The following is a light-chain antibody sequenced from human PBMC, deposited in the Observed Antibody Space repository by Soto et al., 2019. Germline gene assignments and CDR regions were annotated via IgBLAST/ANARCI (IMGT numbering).Light chain of an antibody. CDR2: EVS. CDR3: SAYPSSSTLV. V-gene: IGLV2-14*01. CDR1: SSDVGGYNY. J-gene: IGLJ2*01. Sequence: QSALTQPASVSGSPGQSITISCTGTSSDVGGYNYVSWYQQHPGKAPKLMIYEVSNRPSGVSNRFSGSKSGNTASLTISGIQAEDDADYYCSAYPSSSTLVFGGGTKVTVL.